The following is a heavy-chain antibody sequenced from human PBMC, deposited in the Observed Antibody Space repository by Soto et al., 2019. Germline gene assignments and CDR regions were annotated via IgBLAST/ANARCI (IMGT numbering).Heavy chain of an antibody. CDR3: ARDLITIFGVGDYYYGMDV. D-gene: IGHD3-3*01. J-gene: IGHJ6*02. CDR1: GFTFSSYG. V-gene: IGHV3-33*01. Sequence: GGSLRLSCAASGFTFSSYGMHWVRQAPGKGLEWVAVIWYDGSNKYYADSVKGRFTISRDNSKNTLYLQMNSLRAEDTAVYYCARDLITIFGVGDYYYGMDVWGQGTTVTVSS. CDR2: IWYDGSNK.